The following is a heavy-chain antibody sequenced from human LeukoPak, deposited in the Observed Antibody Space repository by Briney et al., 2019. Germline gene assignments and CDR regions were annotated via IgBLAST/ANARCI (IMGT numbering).Heavy chain of an antibody. CDR3: ARDWSGPFGVVTPFEPTFDC. J-gene: IGHJ4*02. V-gene: IGHV1-18*01. D-gene: IGHD3-3*01. Sequence: ASVKVSCKASGYTFTSYGISWVRQAPGQGLEWMGWISAYNGNTNYAQKLQGRVTMTTDTSTSTAYMELRSLRSDDTAVYYCARDWSGPFGVVTPFEPTFDCWGQGTLVTVSS. CDR1: GYTFTSYG. CDR2: ISAYNGNT.